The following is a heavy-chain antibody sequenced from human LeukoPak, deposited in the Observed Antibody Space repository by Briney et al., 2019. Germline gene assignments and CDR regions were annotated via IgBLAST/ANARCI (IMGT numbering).Heavy chain of an antibody. V-gene: IGHV3-23*01. J-gene: IGHJ4*02. Sequence: GGSLRLSCAASGFTFSSYAMSWVRQAPGKGLEWVSGISGSGGSTYYADSVKGRFTISRDNSKNTLYLRMNSLRAEDTAVYYCAKGRLWLTYHFDYWGQGTLVTVSS. D-gene: IGHD5-12*01. CDR1: GFTFSSYA. CDR2: ISGSGGST. CDR3: AKGRLWLTYHFDY.